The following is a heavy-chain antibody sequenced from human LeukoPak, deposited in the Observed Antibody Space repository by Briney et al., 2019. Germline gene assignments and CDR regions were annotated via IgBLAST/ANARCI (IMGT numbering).Heavy chain of an antibody. V-gene: IGHV1-46*01. D-gene: IGHD3-22*01. CDR3: ARVKSYYYDTSDKDAFDI. CDR1: GYTFTSHF. CDR2: INPRGSST. Sequence: RASVKVSCKASGYTFTSHFMHWVRQAPGQGLEWMGIINPRGSSTSYTQKFQGRVTMTRDTSTSTVYMELSSLRSEDTAVYYCARVKSYYYDTSDKDAFDIWGQGTMVTVSS. J-gene: IGHJ3*02.